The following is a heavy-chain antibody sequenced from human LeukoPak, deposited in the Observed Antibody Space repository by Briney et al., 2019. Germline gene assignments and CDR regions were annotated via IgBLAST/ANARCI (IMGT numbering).Heavy chain of an antibody. CDR2: INWNGGST. D-gene: IGHD4-17*01. J-gene: IGHJ3*02. Sequence: PGGSLRLSCAASGFTFDDYGMSWVRQAPGKGLEWVSGINWNGGSTGYADSVKGRFTISRDNAKNSLYLQMNSLRDEDTAVYYCARDTLVYGDSPDAFDIWGQGTMVTVSS. V-gene: IGHV3-20*04. CDR1: GFTFDDYG. CDR3: ARDTLVYGDSPDAFDI.